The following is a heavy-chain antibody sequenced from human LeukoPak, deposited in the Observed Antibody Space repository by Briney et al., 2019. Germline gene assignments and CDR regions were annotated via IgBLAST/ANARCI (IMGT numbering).Heavy chain of an antibody. V-gene: IGHV1-69*01. CDR1: GGTFSSYA. D-gene: IGHD3-22*01. Sequence: SVKVSCKASGGTFSSYAISWVRQAPGQGLEWMGGIIPIFGTANYAQKFQGRVTITADESTSTAYMELSSLRSEDTAVYYCARSSHYDSSGYSDPFDYWGQGTLVTVSS. J-gene: IGHJ4*02. CDR3: ARSSHYDSSGYSDPFDY. CDR2: IIPIFGTA.